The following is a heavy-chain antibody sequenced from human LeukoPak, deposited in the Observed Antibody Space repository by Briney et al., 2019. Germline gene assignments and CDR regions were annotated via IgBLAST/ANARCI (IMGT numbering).Heavy chain of an antibody. V-gene: IGHV4-39*01. CDR3: ARLNYYDDSSGYYPSSPFDY. J-gene: IGHJ4*02. D-gene: IGHD3-22*01. CDR2: IYYSGST. Sequence: PSESLSLTCSVSGGSISSSSYYWGWVRPPPGEGLGWSVCIYYSGSTSNNPSPKGRATLSVRTSNNHFSLKLSSVIAADTAVYYCARLNYYDDSSGYYPSSPFDYWGQGTLVTVSA. CDR1: GGSISSSSYY.